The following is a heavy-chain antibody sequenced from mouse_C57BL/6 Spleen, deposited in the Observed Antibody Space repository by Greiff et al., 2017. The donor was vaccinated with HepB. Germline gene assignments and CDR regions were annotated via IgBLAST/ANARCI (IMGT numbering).Heavy chain of an antibody. CDR3: AGDGYQYYFDY. CDR1: GYTFTSYW. J-gene: IGHJ2*01. CDR2: IDPSDSYT. D-gene: IGHD2-3*01. V-gene: IGHV1-59*01. Sequence: QVQLQQPGAELVRPGTSVKLSCKASGYTFTSYWMHWVKQRPGQGLEWIGVIDPSDSYTNYNQKFKGKATLTVDTSSSTAYMQLSSLTSEDSAVYYCAGDGYQYYFDYWGQGTTLTVSS.